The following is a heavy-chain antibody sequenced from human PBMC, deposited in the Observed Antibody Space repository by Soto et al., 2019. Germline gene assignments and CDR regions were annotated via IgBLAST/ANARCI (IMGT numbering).Heavy chain of an antibody. J-gene: IGHJ4*02. CDR1: GGSISSGGYY. CDR3: ARDLTGTTPY. CDR2: IYYSGST. D-gene: IGHD1-7*01. V-gene: IGHV4-31*03. Sequence: SETLSLTCTVSGGSISSGGYYWSWIRQHPGKGLEWIGYIYYSGSTYYNPSLKSRVTISVDTSKNQFSLKLSSVTAADTAVYYCARDLTGTTPYWGQGTLVTVSS.